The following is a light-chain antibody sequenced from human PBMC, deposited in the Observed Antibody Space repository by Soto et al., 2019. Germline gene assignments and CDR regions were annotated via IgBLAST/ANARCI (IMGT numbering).Light chain of an antibody. CDR1: RSDIGGFNY. CDR3: ISYTIRSSFYV. Sequence: QSVLTQPASVSGSPGQSITISCTGSRSDIGGFNYVSWYQQHPGKAPKVLIYEVTARSSGVSNRFSGSKSGNTASLTISGLHTDDEADYFCISYTIRSSFYVFGTGTKVTVL. V-gene: IGLV2-14*01. J-gene: IGLJ1*01. CDR2: EVT.